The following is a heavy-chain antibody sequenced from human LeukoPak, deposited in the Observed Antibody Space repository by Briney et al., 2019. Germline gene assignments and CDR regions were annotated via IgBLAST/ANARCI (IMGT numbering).Heavy chain of an antibody. D-gene: IGHD3-10*01. V-gene: IGHV4-39*07. Sequence: PSETLSLTCTVSGDSITNNNYYWGWIRQPPGKGLEWIGNIYYSGSTYYTPSLKSRVTISVDTSKNQFSLKLSSVTAADTAVYYCARWVRNYGSGSYYVDYWGQGTLVTVSS. CDR1: GDSITNNNYY. J-gene: IGHJ4*02. CDR3: ARWVRNYGSGSYYVDY. CDR2: IYYSGST.